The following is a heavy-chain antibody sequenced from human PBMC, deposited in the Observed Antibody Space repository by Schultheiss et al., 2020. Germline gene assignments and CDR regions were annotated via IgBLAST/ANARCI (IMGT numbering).Heavy chain of an antibody. Sequence: SETLSLTCTVSGGSISSGGYYWSWIRQHPGKGLEWIGYIYYSGSTYYNPSLKSRVTISVDTSKNQFSLKLSSVTAADTAVYYCEREGYCSSTSCYVGGRFDPWGQGTLVTVSS. CDR1: GGSISSGGYY. CDR2: IYYSGST. CDR3: EREGYCSSTSCYVGGRFDP. V-gene: IGHV4-31*03. D-gene: IGHD2-2*01. J-gene: IGHJ5*02.